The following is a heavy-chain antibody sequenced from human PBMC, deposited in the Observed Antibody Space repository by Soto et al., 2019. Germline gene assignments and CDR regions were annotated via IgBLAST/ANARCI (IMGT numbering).Heavy chain of an antibody. Sequence: EVQLVESGGGLVQPGGSLRLSCAASGFTFSSYEMNWVRQAPGKGLEWISSISSSGNTIYYADSVKGRFTISRDNAKNSLYLQMNSLRAEDTAVYYCARGVYDSNGYSYPWGQGTLVTVSS. J-gene: IGHJ5*02. D-gene: IGHD3-22*01. V-gene: IGHV3-48*03. CDR3: ARGVYDSNGYSYP. CDR1: GFTFSSYE. CDR2: ISSSGNTI.